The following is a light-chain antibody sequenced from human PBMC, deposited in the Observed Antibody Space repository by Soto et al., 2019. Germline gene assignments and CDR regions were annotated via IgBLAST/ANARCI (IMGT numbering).Light chain of an antibody. J-gene: IGKJ2*01. Sequence: DIQMTQSPSSLSASVGDRVTITCRASQSIVTWLAWYQQKPGKAPKLLIYEASSLESGVPSRFSGTGSGTELTLTISSLQPDDSAAYYCQQFNSSPYTFGQGTKVEIK. CDR2: EAS. CDR1: QSIVTW. V-gene: IGKV1-5*03. CDR3: QQFNSSPYT.